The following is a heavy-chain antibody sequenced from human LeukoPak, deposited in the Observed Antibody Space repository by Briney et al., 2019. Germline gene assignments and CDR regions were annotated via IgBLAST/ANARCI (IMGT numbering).Heavy chain of an antibody. V-gene: IGHV4-31*03. CDR3: ATYGSGSYRFGP. CDR2: IHHSGST. Sequence: SETLSLTCTVSGGSISSGNYYWSWIRQHPGKGLVWIGYIHHSGSTYYNPSLKSRVIISVDTSKNQFSLKLNSVTAADTAVYYCATYGSGSYRFGPWGQGTLVTVSS. J-gene: IGHJ5*02. CDR1: GGSISSGNYY. D-gene: IGHD3-10*01.